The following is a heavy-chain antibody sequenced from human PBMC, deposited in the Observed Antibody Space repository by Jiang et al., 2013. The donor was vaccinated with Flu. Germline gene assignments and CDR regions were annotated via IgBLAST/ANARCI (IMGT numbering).Heavy chain of an antibody. Sequence: TLSLTCTVSGVSISSGDYFWGWIRQPPGKGLEWIGYIYSNETTYYNPSLKSRVAISLDPSKSQFSLKVTSVTAADTAVYFCARGDYYYYGLDVWGQGTSVTVSS. CDR2: IYSNETT. CDR3: ARGDYYYYGLDV. D-gene: IGHD1-26*01. CDR1: GVSISSGDYF. V-gene: IGHV4-30-4*01. J-gene: IGHJ6*02.